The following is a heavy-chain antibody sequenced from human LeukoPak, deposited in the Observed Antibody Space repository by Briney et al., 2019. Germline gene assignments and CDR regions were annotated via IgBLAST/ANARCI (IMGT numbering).Heavy chain of an antibody. V-gene: IGHV4-31*03. J-gene: IGHJ3*02. CDR3: ARDSRQYSYGCPDAFDI. D-gene: IGHD5-18*01. Sequence: SETLSLTCTVSGGSISSGGYYWSWIRQHPGKGLEWIGYIYYSGSTYYNPSLKSRVTISVDTSKNQFSLKLSSVTAADTAVYYCARDSRQYSYGCPDAFDIWGQGTMVTVSS. CDR2: IYYSGST. CDR1: GGSISSGGYY.